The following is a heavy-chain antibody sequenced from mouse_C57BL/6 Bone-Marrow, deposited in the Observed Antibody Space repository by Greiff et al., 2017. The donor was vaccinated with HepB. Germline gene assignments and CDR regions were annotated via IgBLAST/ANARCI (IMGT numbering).Heavy chain of an antibody. CDR1: GYTFTSYW. V-gene: IGHV1-50*01. Sequence: QVQLQQPGAELVKPGASVKLSCKASGYTFTSYWMQWVKQRPGQGLEWIGEIDPYDSYTNYNQKFKGKATLTVDTTSSTAYMQLSSLTSEDSAVYYCARAYYDYAWFAYWGQGTLVTVSA. D-gene: IGHD2-4*01. CDR2: IDPYDSYT. CDR3: ARAYYDYAWFAY. J-gene: IGHJ3*01.